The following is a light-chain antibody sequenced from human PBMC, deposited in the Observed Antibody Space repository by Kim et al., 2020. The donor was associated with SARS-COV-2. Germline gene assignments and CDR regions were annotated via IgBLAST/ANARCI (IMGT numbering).Light chain of an antibody. V-gene: IGLV3-1*01. Sequence: SVTPEQTARITCSVDKSGDKSACWYQQKPGQSPVLFIYRASKRPSGIHERFSGSNSGNTATLTISGTQAMVEADYYCQAWDSSTVVFGGGTQLTVL. CDR1: KSGDKS. J-gene: IGLJ2*01. CDR2: RAS. CDR3: QAWDSSTVV.